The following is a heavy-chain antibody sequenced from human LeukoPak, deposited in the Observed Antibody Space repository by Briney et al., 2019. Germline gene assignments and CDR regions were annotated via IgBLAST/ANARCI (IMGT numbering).Heavy chain of an antibody. CDR1: GFTFSSYG. V-gene: IGHV3-30*02. D-gene: IGHD4-17*01. Sequence: GGSLRLSCAASGFTFSSYGMHWVRQAPGKGLEWVAFIRYDGSNKYYADSVKGRFTISRDNSKNSLYLQMNSLRAEDTAVYYCARAGGDYSSFDYWGQGTLVTVSS. J-gene: IGHJ4*02. CDR3: ARAGGDYSSFDY. CDR2: IRYDGSNK.